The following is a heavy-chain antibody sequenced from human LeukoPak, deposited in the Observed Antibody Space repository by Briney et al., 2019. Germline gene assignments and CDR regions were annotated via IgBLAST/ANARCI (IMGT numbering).Heavy chain of an antibody. D-gene: IGHD5-24*01. CDR3: ARQLLDYSYYMDV. V-gene: IGHV1-8*01. CDR2: MNPNSGNT. J-gene: IGHJ6*03. Sequence: ASVKVSCKASGYTFTSYDINWVRQATGQGLEWMGWMNPNSGNTGYAQKFQGRVTVTRDTSINTAYMELSRLTSDDTAVYYCARQLLDYSYYMDVWGKGTTVTISS. CDR1: GYTFTSYD.